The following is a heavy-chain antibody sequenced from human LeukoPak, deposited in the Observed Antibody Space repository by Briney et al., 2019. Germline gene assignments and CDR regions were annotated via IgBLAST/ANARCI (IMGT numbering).Heavy chain of an antibody. CDR2: IWYDGSNK. J-gene: IGHJ6*03. CDR3: AKDQVSGYYYYMDV. CDR1: GFTFSSYG. Sequence: GGSLRLSCAASGFTFSSYGMHWVRQAPGKGLEGVAVIWYDGSNKYYADSVKGRFTISRDNSKNTLYLQMNSLRAEDTAVYYCAKDQVSGYYYYMDVWGKGTTVTVSS. V-gene: IGHV3-33*06.